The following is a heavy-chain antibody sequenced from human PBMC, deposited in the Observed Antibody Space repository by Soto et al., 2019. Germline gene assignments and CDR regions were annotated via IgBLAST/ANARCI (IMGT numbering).Heavy chain of an antibody. Sequence: PGGSLRLSCAASGFTFSSYGIHWVRQAPGKGLEWVAVISNDGTNKYYVDSVKGRFTISRDNSKNTLYLQMNSLRAEDTAVYYCAKGPGRDTAMVMVRDYYYYGMDVWGQGTTVTVSS. V-gene: IGHV3-30*18. J-gene: IGHJ6*02. CDR1: GFTFSSYG. CDR3: AKGPGRDTAMVMVRDYYYYGMDV. CDR2: ISNDGTNK. D-gene: IGHD5-18*01.